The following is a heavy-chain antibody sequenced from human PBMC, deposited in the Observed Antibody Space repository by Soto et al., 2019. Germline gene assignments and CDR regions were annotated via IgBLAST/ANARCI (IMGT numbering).Heavy chain of an antibody. D-gene: IGHD6-19*01. CDR2: IYYSGST. CDR3: ARHGVSRQWLVLDY. J-gene: IGHJ4*02. CDR1: GGSISSYY. V-gene: IGHV4-59*04. Sequence: PSETLSLTCTVSGGSISSYYWSWIRQPPGKGLEWIGYIYYSGSTYYNPSLKSRVTISVDTSKNQFSLKLSSVTAADTAVYYCARHGVSRQWLVLDYWGQGTLVTVSS.